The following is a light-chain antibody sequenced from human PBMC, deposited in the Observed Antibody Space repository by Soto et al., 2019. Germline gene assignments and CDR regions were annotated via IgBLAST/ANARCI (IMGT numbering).Light chain of an antibody. Sequence: EIVMTQSPATLSVSPGERATLSCRASQSVSSNLAWYQQKPGQAPTLLFYGPSTRATGIPARFSGSRSGTAVTLSISSLQAEDFADDYCQEYNNWPYAFGQGTKLEIK. J-gene: IGKJ2*01. CDR2: GPS. CDR1: QSVSSN. V-gene: IGKV3-15*01. CDR3: QEYNNWPYA.